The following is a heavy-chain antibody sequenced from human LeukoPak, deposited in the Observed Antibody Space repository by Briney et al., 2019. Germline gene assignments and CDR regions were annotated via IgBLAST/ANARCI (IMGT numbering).Heavy chain of an antibody. Sequence: SETLSLTCTVSGGSISSSSYYWSWIRQPAGKGLEWIGRIYTSGSTNYNPSLKSRVTISVDTSKNQFSLKLSSVTAADTAVYYCARVGVSSGLGYYWGQGTLVTVSS. CDR3: ARVGVSSGLGYY. CDR2: IYTSGST. J-gene: IGHJ4*02. CDR1: GGSISSSSYY. V-gene: IGHV4-61*02.